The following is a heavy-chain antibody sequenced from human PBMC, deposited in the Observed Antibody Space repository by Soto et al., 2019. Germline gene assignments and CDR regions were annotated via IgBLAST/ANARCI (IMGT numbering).Heavy chain of an antibody. D-gene: IGHD2-21*02. V-gene: IGHV1-3*05. CDR3: ARSIVVVTALDY. CDR1: GYTFTSYA. CDR2: INAGNGNT. J-gene: IGHJ4*02. Sequence: QVQLVQSGAEEKKPGASVKVSCKASGYTFTSYAMHWVRQAPGQRLEWRGWINAGNGNTKYSQKFQGRVTITRDTSASTAYMELSRLRSADTAVYYCARSIVVVTALDYWGQGTLVTVSS.